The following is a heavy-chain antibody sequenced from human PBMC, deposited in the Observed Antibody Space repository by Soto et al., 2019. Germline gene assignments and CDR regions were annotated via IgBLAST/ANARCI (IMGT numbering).Heavy chain of an antibody. CDR1: GFTFSSYA. D-gene: IGHD2-2*01. V-gene: IGHV3-64D*06. CDR2: ISSNGGST. CDR3: VKADIVVVPAAIGQAFDI. J-gene: IGHJ3*02. Sequence: GGSLRLSCSASGFTFSSYAMHWVRQAPGKGLEYVSAISSNGGSTYYADSVKVRFTISRDNSKNTLYLQMSSLRAEDTAVYYCVKADIVVVPAAIGQAFDIWGQGTMVTVSS.